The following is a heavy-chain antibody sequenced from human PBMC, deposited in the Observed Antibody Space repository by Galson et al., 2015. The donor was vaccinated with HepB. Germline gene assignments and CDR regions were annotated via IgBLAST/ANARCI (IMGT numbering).Heavy chain of an antibody. CDR2: VGTYNAHT. CDR1: GYTFTTSF. V-gene: IGHV1-18*01. D-gene: IGHD5-24*01. CDR3: ARGGMATIGGPTFDY. J-gene: IGHJ4*01. Sequence: SVKVSCKASGYTFTTSFINWVRQAPGPGLQSMGMVGTYNAHTQHAQDLQDRVTMTTDPSPSTAYLGLGSIRSDDTAVYYCARGGMATIGGPTFDYWGHGTLVTVSS.